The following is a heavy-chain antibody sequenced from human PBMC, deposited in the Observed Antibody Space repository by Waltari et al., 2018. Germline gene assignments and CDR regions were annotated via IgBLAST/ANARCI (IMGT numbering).Heavy chain of an antibody. J-gene: IGHJ5*02. CDR1: VGPISSRSSY. CDR2: IYYSGST. Sequence: QLQMQESGPGLVKPSETLSLTCTVSVGPISSRSSYWGWIRRPPGKGLEWIGSIYYSGSTYYNPSLKSRVTISVDTSKNQFSLKLSSVTAADTAVYYCARHGGILWTTWFDPWGRGTLVTVSS. V-gene: IGHV4-39*01. D-gene: IGHD3-3*01. CDR3: ARHGGILWTTWFDP.